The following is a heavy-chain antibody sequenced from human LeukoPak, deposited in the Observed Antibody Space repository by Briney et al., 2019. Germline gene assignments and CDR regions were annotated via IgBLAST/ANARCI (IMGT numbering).Heavy chain of an antibody. D-gene: IGHD3-22*01. CDR2: INPNSGGT. J-gene: IGHJ4*02. V-gene: IGHV1-2*02. Sequence: GASVKVSCKASGYTFTGCYMHWVRQAPGQGLEWMGWINPNSGGTNYAQKFQGRVTMTRDTSISTAYMELSRLRSDDTAVYYCARDRYYYDSSGYLGYWGQGTLVTVSS. CDR3: ARDRYYYDSSGYLGY. CDR1: GYTFTGCY.